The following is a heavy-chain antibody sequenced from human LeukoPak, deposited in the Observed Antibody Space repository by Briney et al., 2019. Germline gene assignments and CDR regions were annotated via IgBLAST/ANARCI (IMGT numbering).Heavy chain of an antibody. CDR1: GGSISSSSYY. J-gene: IGHJ4*02. D-gene: IGHD6-19*01. CDR2: IYYSGST. V-gene: IGHV4-39*01. Sequence: PSETLSLTCTVSGGSISSSSYYWGWIRQPPGKGLEWIGSIYYSGSTYYNPSLKSRVTISVDTSKNQFSLKLSSVTAADTAVYYCARQDLGYSNGWYGYWGQGTLVTVSS. CDR3: ARQDLGYSNGWYGY.